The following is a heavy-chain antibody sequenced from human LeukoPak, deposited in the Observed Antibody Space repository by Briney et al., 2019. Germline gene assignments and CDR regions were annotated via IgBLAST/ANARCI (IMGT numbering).Heavy chain of an antibody. CDR2: ISGSGATI. CDR1: GFTFSSYE. D-gene: IGHD7-27*01. CDR3: ARDDTGDGDY. Sequence: GGSLRLSCAASGFTFSSYEMNWVRQAPGKGLEWVSYISGSGATIYYADSVKGRFTISRDDAKNSLYLQMDSLRAEDTAVPYCARDDTGDGDYWGQGTLVTVSS. V-gene: IGHV3-48*03. J-gene: IGHJ4*02.